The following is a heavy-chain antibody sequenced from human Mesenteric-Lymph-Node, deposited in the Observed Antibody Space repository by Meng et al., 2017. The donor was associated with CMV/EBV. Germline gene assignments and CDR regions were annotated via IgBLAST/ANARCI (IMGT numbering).Heavy chain of an antibody. V-gene: IGHV4-34*01. D-gene: IGHD2-2*01. J-gene: IGHJ4*02. CDR1: GESLTSYY. CDR2: INNSGSS. CDR3: ALDRYQLPLRY. Sequence: SLTCSVDGESLTSYYWSWIRRPPGKGLEWIGEINNSGSSNYNPALKSRVTISLDTSKNHLSLKLTSVTAADTAVYYCALDRYQLPLRYWGQGALVTVSS.